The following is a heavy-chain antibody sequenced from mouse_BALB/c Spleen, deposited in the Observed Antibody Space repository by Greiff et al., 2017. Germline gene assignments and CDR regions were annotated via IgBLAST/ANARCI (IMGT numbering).Heavy chain of an antibody. Sequence: VQLQQSGAELVKPGASVKLSCTASGFYIKDTYMHWVKQRPEQGLEWIGRIDPANGNTKYDPKFQGKATITADTSSNTAYLQLSSLTSEDTAVYYCARLLRYAMDYWGQGTAVTVSS. D-gene: IGHD2-3*01. V-gene: IGHV14-3*02. J-gene: IGHJ4*01. CDR2: IDPANGNT. CDR3: ARLLRYAMDY. CDR1: GFYIKDTY.